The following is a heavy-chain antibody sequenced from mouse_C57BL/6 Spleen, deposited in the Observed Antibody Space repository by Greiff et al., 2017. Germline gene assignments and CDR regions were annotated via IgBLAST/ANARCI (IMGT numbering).Heavy chain of an antibody. CDR2: ISDGGSYT. CDR3: ARYDSWYFDG. CDR1: GFTFSSYA. J-gene: IGHJ1*03. V-gene: IGHV5-4*01. Sequence: EVHLVESGGGLVKPGGSLKLSCAASGFTFSSYAMSWVRQTPEKRLEWVATISDGGSYTYYPDNVKGRFTISRDNAKNNLYLQMSHLKSEDTAMYYCARYDSWYFDGWGTGTTVTVAS. D-gene: IGHD2-4*01.